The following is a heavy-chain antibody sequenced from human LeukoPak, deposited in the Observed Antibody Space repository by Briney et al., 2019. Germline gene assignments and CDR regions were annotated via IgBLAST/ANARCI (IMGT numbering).Heavy chain of an antibody. J-gene: IGHJ4*02. CDR3: VTYYYGSSAPKRNY. CDR2: ISHSGST. CDR1: GGSFSDYF. Sequence: SETLSLTCAVYGGSFSDYFWSWIRQPPGKGLEWLGEISHSGSTTYNPSLRSRVTISGDTSKKQFSMKLSSVTAADTAVYYCVTYYYGSSAPKRNYWGQGILVTVSS. D-gene: IGHD3-22*01. V-gene: IGHV4-34*01.